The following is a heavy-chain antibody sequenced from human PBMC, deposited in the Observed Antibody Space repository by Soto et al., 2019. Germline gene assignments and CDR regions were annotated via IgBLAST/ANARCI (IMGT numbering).Heavy chain of an antibody. CDR2: IYYSGST. D-gene: IGHD5-18*01. CDR1: GGSISSSSYY. Sequence: SETLSLTCTVSGGSISSSSYYWGWIRQPPGKGLEWIGSIYYSGSTYYNPSLKCRVTISVDTSKNQFSLKLSSVTAADTAVYYCARLHLDGYSYGYFDYWGQGTMVTVYS. J-gene: IGHJ4*02. V-gene: IGHV4-39*01. CDR3: ARLHLDGYSYGYFDY.